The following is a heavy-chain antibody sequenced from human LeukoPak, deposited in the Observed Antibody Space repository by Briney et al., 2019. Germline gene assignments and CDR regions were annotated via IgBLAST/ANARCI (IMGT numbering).Heavy chain of an antibody. CDR1: GYSFTSYW. V-gene: IGHV5-51*01. CDR3: ARGGYQLLEPFDY. D-gene: IGHD2-2*01. J-gene: IGHJ4*02. Sequence: GESLKISCKGSGYSFTSYWIGWVRQMPGKGLKWMGIIYPGDSDTRYSPSFQGQVTISADKSISTAYLQWSSLKASDTAMYYSARGGYQLLEPFDYWGQGTLVTVSS. CDR2: IYPGDSDT.